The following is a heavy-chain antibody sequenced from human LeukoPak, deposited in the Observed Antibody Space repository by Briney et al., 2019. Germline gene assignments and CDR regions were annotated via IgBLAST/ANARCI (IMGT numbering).Heavy chain of an antibody. J-gene: IGHJ4*02. Sequence: GGSLRLSCTASGFTFSNYWMHWVRQAPGKGPVWVSRINSDGSSTSYADSVKGRFTISRDDAKSTLYLQMNSLRAEDTAVYYCARDLRPYYYDSSGYYYSFEPPGYWGQGTLVTVSS. CDR1: GFTFSNYW. V-gene: IGHV3-74*01. D-gene: IGHD3-22*01. CDR2: INSDGSST. CDR3: ARDLRPYYYDSSGYYYSFEPPGY.